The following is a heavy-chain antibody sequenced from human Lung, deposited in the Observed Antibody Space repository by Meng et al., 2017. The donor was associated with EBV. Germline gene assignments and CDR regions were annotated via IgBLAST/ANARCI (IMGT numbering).Heavy chain of an antibody. Sequence: QLQLQESGHRLVKPSQTLSLTCAVSSVSISSDTSSWNWIRQRPGKGLEWIGFVYRSGSTYYNPSLKSRVIISVDRSNNQFSLELNSVSAADTAVYYCARVVAGRYNWFDPWGQGTLVTVSS. D-gene: IGHD6-6*01. V-gene: IGHV4-30-2*01. CDR3: ARVVAGRYNWFDP. CDR2: VYRSGST. J-gene: IGHJ5*02. CDR1: SVSISSDTSS.